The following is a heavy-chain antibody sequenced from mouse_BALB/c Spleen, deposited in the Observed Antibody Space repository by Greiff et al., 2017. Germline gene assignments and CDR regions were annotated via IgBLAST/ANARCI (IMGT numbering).Heavy chain of an antibody. J-gene: IGHJ1*01. CDR1: GFTFSSYA. CDR3: ASSTTVGYFDV. Sequence: EVQRVESGGGLVKPGGSLKLSCAASGFTFSSYAMSWVRQTPEKRLEWVATISSGGSYTYYPDSVKGRFTISRDNAKNTLYLQMSSLRSEDTAMYYCASSTTVGYFDVWGAGTTVTVSS. D-gene: IGHD2-13*01. CDR2: ISSGGSYT. V-gene: IGHV5-9-3*01.